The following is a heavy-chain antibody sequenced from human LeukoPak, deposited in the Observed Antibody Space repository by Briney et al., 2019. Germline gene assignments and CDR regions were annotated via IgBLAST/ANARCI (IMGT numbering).Heavy chain of an antibody. CDR3: AKDSSSSGWYTDY. J-gene: IGHJ4*02. CDR2: ISGSGGST. D-gene: IGHD6-19*01. V-gene: IGHV3-23*01. Sequence: GGXXRXXCAXSGXXFSSXAXXWVRQAPGKGLERVSAISGSGGSTYYADSVKGRFTISRDNSKNTLYLQMNSLRAEDTAVYYCAKDSSSSGWYTDYWGQGTLVTVSS. CDR1: GXXFSSXA.